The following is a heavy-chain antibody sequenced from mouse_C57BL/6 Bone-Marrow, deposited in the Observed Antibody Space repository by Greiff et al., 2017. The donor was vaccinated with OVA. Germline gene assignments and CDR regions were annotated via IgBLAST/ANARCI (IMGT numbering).Heavy chain of an antibody. CDR2: ISSGGSYT. V-gene: IGHV5-6*01. D-gene: IGHD1-1*01. Sequence: EVHLVESGGDLVKPGGSLKLSCAASGFTFSSYGMSWVRQTPDKRLEWVATISSGGSYTYYPDSVKGRFTISRDNAKNTLYLQMSSLKSEDTAMYYCARHRIYYGSSYGYWGQGTTLTVSS. CDR3: ARHRIYYGSSYGY. CDR1: GFTFSSYG. J-gene: IGHJ2*01.